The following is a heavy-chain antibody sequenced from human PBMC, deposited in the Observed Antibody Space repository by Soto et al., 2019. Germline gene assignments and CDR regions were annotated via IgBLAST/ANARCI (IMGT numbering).Heavy chain of an antibody. D-gene: IGHD2-15*01. CDR3: ARDYSGANWFDP. Sequence: SVKVSCKASGGTFSSYAISWVRQAPGQGLEWMGGIIPIFGTANYAQKFQGRVTITADESTSTAYMELSSLRSEDTAVYYCARDYSGANWFDPWGQGTLVTVSS. CDR1: GGTFSSYA. V-gene: IGHV1-69*13. CDR2: IIPIFGTA. J-gene: IGHJ5*02.